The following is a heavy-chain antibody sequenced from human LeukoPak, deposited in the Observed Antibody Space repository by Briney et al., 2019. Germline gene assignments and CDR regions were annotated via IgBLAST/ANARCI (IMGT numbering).Heavy chain of an antibody. CDR3: ARVAGGYSWYFDF. J-gene: IGHJ2*01. D-gene: IGHD5-12*01. CDR1: GGSISCYY. CDR2: IYPTGSS. V-gene: IGHV4-4*07. Sequence: IPSETLSLTCTVSGGSISCYYWGWIRQPAEKGLEWIGRIYPTGSSDYNPPLKSRVTMSIDTSRNQFSLKLSSVSAADTAVYYCARVAGGYSWYFDFWGRGSLVTVSS.